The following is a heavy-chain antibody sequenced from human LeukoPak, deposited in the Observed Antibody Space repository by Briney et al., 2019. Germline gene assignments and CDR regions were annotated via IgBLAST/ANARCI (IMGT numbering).Heavy chain of an antibody. CDR1: GGTFSSYA. D-gene: IGHD5-24*01. CDR2: IIPIFGTA. CDR3: ARHPDGYNYHFDY. V-gene: IGHV1-69*13. Sequence: ASVKVSCKASGGTFSSYAISWVRQAPGQGLEWMGGIIPIFGTANYAQQFQGRVTITADESTSTAYMELSSLRSEDTAVYYCARHPDGYNYHFDYWGQGTLVTVSS. J-gene: IGHJ4*02.